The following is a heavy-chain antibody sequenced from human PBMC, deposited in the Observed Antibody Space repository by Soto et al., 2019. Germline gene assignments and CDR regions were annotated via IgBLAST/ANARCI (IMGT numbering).Heavy chain of an antibody. CDR1: GGSISSYY. Sequence: SETLSLTCTVSGGSISSYYWSWIRQPPGKGLEWIGYIYYSGSTNYNPSLKSRVTISVDTSKNQFSLKLSSVTAADTAVYYCARALILTGYYIHDAFDIWGQETMLTVSS. V-gene: IGHV4-59*01. CDR2: IYYSGST. J-gene: IGHJ3*02. D-gene: IGHD3-9*01. CDR3: ARALILTGYYIHDAFDI.